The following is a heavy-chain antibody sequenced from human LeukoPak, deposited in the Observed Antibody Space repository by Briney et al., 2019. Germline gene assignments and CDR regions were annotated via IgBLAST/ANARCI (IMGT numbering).Heavy chain of an antibody. CDR2: INGYGSST. CDR1: GFTLISYL. J-gene: IGHJ4*02. D-gene: IGHD5-18*01. CDR3: ARDAPGNTALDY. V-gene: IGHV3-74*01. Sequence: PGGSLRLSCAASGFTLISYLMHWVRQAPGKGLVWVSRINGYGSSTDFADSVKGRFTISRDNAKNTLYLQMNSLRAEDTAVYYCARDAPGNTALDYWGQGTLVTVSS.